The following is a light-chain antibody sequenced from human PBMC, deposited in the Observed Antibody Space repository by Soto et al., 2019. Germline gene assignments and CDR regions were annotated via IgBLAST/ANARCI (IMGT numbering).Light chain of an antibody. V-gene: IGLV4-69*01. Sequence: QPVLTQSPSASASLGASVKLTCTLSSGHSSYAIAWHQQQPEKGPRYLMKLSSDGSHSKGGGIPDRFSGSSSGAERYLTISSLQSEDEADYYCQTWDTGARVVFGGGTKVTVL. J-gene: IGLJ2*01. CDR1: SGHSSYA. CDR3: QTWDTGARVV. CDR2: LSSDGSH.